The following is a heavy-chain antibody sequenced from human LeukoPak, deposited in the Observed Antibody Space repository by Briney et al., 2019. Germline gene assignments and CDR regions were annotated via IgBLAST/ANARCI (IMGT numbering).Heavy chain of an antibody. D-gene: IGHD2-21*02. V-gene: IGHV4-39*07. CDR1: GGSISSSSYY. J-gene: IGHJ5*02. Sequence: PSETLSLTCTVSGGSISSSSYYWGWIRQPPGKGLEWIGSIYYSGSTYYNPSLKSRVTISVDTSKNQFSLKLSSVTAADTAVYYCARVTPKLYNWFDPWGQGTLVTVSS. CDR3: ARVTPKLYNWFDP. CDR2: IYYSGST.